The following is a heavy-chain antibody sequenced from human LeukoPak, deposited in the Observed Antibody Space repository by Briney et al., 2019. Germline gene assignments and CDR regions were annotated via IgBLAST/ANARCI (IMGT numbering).Heavy chain of an antibody. J-gene: IGHJ5*02. Sequence: SETLSLTCTVSGGAINSYYWSWIRQPPGKGLEWIGYIYYSGSTKYNPSLKSRVTISVDMSRTQFSLELSSVTAADTAVYYCARGSIAAAEGSHWFDPWGQGTLVTVSS. CDR1: GGAINSYY. CDR2: IYYSGST. CDR3: ARGSIAAAEGSHWFDP. D-gene: IGHD6-13*01. V-gene: IGHV4-59*01.